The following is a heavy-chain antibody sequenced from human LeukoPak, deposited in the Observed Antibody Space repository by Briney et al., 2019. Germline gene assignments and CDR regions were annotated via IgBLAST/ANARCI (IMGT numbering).Heavy chain of an antibody. CDR3: AATDPLRLGESTDAFDI. J-gene: IGHJ3*02. CDR1: GYTFTGYY. Sequence: GASVKVSCKASGYTFTGYYMHWVRQAPGQGLEWMGWINPNSGGTNYAQKFQGRVTMTRDTSISTAYMELSRLRSDDTAVYYCAATDPLRLGESTDAFDIWGQGTMVTVSS. D-gene: IGHD3-16*01. V-gene: IGHV1-2*02. CDR2: INPNSGGT.